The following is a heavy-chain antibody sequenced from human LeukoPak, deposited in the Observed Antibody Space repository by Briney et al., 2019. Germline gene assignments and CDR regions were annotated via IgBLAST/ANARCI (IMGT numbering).Heavy chain of an antibody. D-gene: IGHD3-3*01. V-gene: IGHV5-51*01. J-gene: IGHJ4*02. CDR1: GYTFTTSW. CDR2: IYPRDSHT. Sequence: GESLKISCKTSGYTFTTSWIAWVRQMPGKGLEWMGIIYPRDSHTRYSPSFQGQVTISADKSISTAYLKWSGLKASDTAMYYCARHVTQPLLLSGFYHFDYWGQGTLVTVSS. CDR3: ARHVTQPLLLSGFYHFDY.